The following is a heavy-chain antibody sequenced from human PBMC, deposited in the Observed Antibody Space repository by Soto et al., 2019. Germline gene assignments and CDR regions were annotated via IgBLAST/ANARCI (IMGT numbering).Heavy chain of an antibody. Sequence: QVQLVESGGGVVQPGRSLRLSCAASGFTFSSYGMHWVRQAPGKGLEWVAIISYDENNKYYADSVKGRFTISRDNSKNTLYLQISSLRAEDTAVYYCAKRAYSGSSLDYWGQGTLVTVS. CDR3: AKRAYSGSSLDY. CDR2: ISYDENNK. D-gene: IGHD1-26*01. J-gene: IGHJ4*02. V-gene: IGHV3-30*18. CDR1: GFTFSSYG.